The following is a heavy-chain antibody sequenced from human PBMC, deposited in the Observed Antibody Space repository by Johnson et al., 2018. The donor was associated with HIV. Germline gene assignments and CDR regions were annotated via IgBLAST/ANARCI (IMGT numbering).Heavy chain of an antibody. CDR2: ISYDGNNK. J-gene: IGHJ3*02. CDR1: EFTFSRFA. Sequence: QVQLVESGGGVVRPGRSLRLSCAACEFTFSRFAMHWVRQAPGKGLEWVAVISYDGNNKYYTDSVKGRFTISRDNSKNTLYLQMNSLRAEDTAVYYCARDGTRYYYDSSGSRGTFDIWGQGTMVTVSS. CDR3: ARDGTRYYYDSSGSRGTFDI. D-gene: IGHD3-22*01. V-gene: IGHV3-30-3*01.